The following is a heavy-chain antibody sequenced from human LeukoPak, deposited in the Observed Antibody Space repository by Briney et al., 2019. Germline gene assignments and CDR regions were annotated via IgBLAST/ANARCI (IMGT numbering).Heavy chain of an antibody. CDR2: MNPNSGNT. D-gene: IGHD4-23*01. CDR1: GYTFTGYY. J-gene: IGHJ4*02. Sequence: ASVKVSCKASGYTFTGYYMHWVRQAPGQGLEWMGWMNPNSGNTGYAQKFQGRVTMTRNTSISTAYMELSSLRSEDTAVYHCARGARTTVVTPYYWGQGTLVTVSS. CDR3: ARGARTTVVTPYY. V-gene: IGHV1-8*02.